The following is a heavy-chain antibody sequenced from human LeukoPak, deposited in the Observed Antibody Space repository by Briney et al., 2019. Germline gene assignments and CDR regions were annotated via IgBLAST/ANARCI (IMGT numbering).Heavy chain of an antibody. CDR2: INHSGST. V-gene: IGHV4-34*01. CDR1: GGSFSGYY. J-gene: IGHJ1*01. D-gene: IGHD3-22*01. Sequence: SETLSLTCAVYGGSFSGYYWSWIRQPPGKGLEWIGEINHSGSTNYNPSLKSRVTISVDTSKNQFSLKLSSVTAADTAVYYCARELGYDSSGKYFQHWGQGTLVTVSS. CDR3: ARELGYDSSGKYFQH.